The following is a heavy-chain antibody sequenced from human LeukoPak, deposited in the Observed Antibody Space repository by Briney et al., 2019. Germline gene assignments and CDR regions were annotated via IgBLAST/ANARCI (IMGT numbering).Heavy chain of an antibody. CDR3: ASDSRGDLTGYYWFDP. D-gene: IGHD3-9*01. CDR2: IYLRGST. V-gene: IGHV4-59*07. Sequence: SDTLSLTHTLSGRSISSYYWSWIRQPPGKGREWVGYIYLRGSTNYNPFLKSLVTISVDTSKNQFSLKLSSVAAAETAVYYCASDSRGDLTGYYWFDPWGQGTLVTVSS. CDR1: GRSISSYY. J-gene: IGHJ5*02.